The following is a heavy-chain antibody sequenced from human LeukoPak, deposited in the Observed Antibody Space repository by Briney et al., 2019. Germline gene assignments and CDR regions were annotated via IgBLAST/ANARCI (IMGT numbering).Heavy chain of an antibody. V-gene: IGHV5-51*01. CDR3: ARLNMVRGAGVDY. CDR1: GYSFTSYW. Sequence: RGESLKISCKGSGYSFTSYWIGWVRQMPGKGLEWMGIIYPGDSDTRCSPSFQGQVTISADKSISTAYLQWSSLKASDTAMYYCARLNMVRGAGVDYWGQGTLVTISS. CDR2: IYPGDSDT. J-gene: IGHJ4*02. D-gene: IGHD3-10*01.